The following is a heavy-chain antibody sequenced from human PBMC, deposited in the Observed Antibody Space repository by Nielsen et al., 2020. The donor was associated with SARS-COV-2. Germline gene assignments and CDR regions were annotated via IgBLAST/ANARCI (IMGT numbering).Heavy chain of an antibody. V-gene: IGHV3-30-3*01. J-gene: IGHJ4*02. CDR1: GFTFSSYA. CDR2: ISYDGSNK. CDR3: AKALNRGRYQELDWLLPYFDY. Sequence: GESLKISCAASGFTFSSYAMHWVRQAPGKGLEWVAVISYDGSNKYYADSVKGRFTISRDNAKNSLYLQMNSLRAEDTALYYCAKALNRGRYQELDWLLPYFDYWGQGTLVTVSS. D-gene: IGHD3-9*01.